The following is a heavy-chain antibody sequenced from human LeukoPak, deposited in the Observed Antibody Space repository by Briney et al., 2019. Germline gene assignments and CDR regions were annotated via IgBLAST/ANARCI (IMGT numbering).Heavy chain of an antibody. CDR3: VRDWAPASMQAAPFDC. J-gene: IGHJ4*02. CDR2: IKQDGSEK. D-gene: IGHD2/OR15-2a*01. Sequence: GGSLRLSCAASGFTFSTYRMSWVRQAPGKGLEWVANIKQDGSEKHYVDSVEGRFTVSRDNAKNTLYLQMNSLRLEDTAVYYCVRDWAPASMQAAPFDCWGQGTLVTVSS. V-gene: IGHV3-7*01. CDR1: GFTFSTYR.